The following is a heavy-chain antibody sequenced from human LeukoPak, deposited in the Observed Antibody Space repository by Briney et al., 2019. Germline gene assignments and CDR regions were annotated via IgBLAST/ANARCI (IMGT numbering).Heavy chain of an antibody. Sequence: ASVKVSCKTSGYTFTVHYMSWVRQAPGQGLEWMGRINPTTGVANYAQKFQGRITVTRDTSINTAYMELSSLRSDDTAVYYCARLDRNYYYLDVWGQGTTVTVSS. CDR3: ARLDRNYYYLDV. V-gene: IGHV1-2*06. CDR1: GYTFTVHY. D-gene: IGHD1-1*01. J-gene: IGHJ6*03. CDR2: INPTTGVA.